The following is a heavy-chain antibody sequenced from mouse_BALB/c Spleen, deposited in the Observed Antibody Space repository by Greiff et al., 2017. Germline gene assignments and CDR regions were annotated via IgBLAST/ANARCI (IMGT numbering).Heavy chain of an antibody. CDR2: ISSGGSYT. Sequence: EVMLVESGGDLVKPGGSLKLSCAASGFTFSSYGMSWVRQTPDKRLEWVATISSGGSYTYYPDSVKGRFTISRDNAKNTLYLQMSSLKSEDTAMYYCARSLQSTMINPYYFDYWGQGTTLTVSS. CDR1: GFTFSSYG. CDR3: ARSLQSTMINPYYFDY. J-gene: IGHJ2*01. V-gene: IGHV5-6*01. D-gene: IGHD2-4*01.